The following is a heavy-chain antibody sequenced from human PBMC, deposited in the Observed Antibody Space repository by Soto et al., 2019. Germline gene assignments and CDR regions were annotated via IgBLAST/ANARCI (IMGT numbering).Heavy chain of an antibody. J-gene: IGHJ3*02. V-gene: IGHV3-21*01. CDR1: GFTFSSYS. Sequence: GGSLRLSCAASGFTFSSYSMNWVRQAPGKGLEWVSSISSSSSYIYYADSVKGRFTISRDNAKNSLYLQMNSLRAEDTAVYYCARDSLIPAHAFDIWGQGTMVTVSS. CDR2: ISSSSSYI. CDR3: ARDSLIPAHAFDI. D-gene: IGHD2-21*01.